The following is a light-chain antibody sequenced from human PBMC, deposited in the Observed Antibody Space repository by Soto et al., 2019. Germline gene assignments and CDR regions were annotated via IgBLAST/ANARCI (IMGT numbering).Light chain of an antibody. CDR1: QGISSW. V-gene: IGKV1-12*01. CDR2: AAS. J-gene: IGKJ4*01. Sequence: DIQMTQSPSFVSASVGDRVTITCRASQGISSWLAWYQHKPGRAPKLLIHAASSFESGVPSRLSGSGSGTDFTRTISSLQPEDFATYYCQQTTSFPLTFGGGTKVEI. CDR3: QQTTSFPLT.